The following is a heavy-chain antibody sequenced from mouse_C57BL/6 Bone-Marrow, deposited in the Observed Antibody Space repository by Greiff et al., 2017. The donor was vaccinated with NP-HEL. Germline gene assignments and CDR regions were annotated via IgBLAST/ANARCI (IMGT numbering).Heavy chain of an antibody. CDR1: GFTFKDYY. Sequence: EVQLVESGAELVRPGASVKLSCTASGFTFKDYYMHWVKQRPEQGLEWIGRIDPDDGDTEYAPKFQGKATLTADTSSNTAYLQLSSLTSEDTAVYYCTTPVYYYGSSGDDWGKGTTLTVSS. CDR3: TTPVYYYGSSGDD. J-gene: IGHJ2*01. CDR2: IDPDDGDT. V-gene: IGHV14-1*01. D-gene: IGHD1-1*01.